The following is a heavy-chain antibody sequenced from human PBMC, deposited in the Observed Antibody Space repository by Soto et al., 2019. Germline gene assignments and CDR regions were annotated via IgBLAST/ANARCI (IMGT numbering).Heavy chain of an antibody. CDR2: ISSSGSTI. J-gene: IGHJ4*02. D-gene: IGHD6-13*01. CDR1: GFTFSSYE. CDR3: AREGIAAAGPATGTLSY. V-gene: IGHV3-48*03. Sequence: PGGSLRLSCAASGFTFSSYEMNWVRQAPGKGLEWVSYISSSGSTIHYADSVKGRFTISRDNAKNSLYLQMNSLRAEDTALYYCAREGIAAAGPATGTLSYWGQGTRGTVS.